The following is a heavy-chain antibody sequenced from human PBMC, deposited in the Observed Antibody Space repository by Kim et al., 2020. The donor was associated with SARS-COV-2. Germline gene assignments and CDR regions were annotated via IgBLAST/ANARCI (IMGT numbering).Heavy chain of an antibody. V-gene: IGHV3-53*01. CDR3: ARGINDYGDWYFQH. D-gene: IGHD4-17*01. J-gene: IGHJ1*01. Sequence: ADYVKGRFTISRDNSKNTLYLQMNSLRAEDTAVYYCARGINDYGDWYFQHWGQGTLVTVSS.